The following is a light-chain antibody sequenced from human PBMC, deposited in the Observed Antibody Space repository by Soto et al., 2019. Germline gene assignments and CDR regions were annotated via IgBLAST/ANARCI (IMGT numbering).Light chain of an antibody. CDR3: QQYGTSGT. Sequence: EILMTQSPATLSVSPWERATLSCRASQSVGRNLAWYQQKPGQAPRLLIYGASNRATDIPDRFSGSGSGTDFTLTISRLEHEDFVVYYCQQYGTSGTFGQGTKVDIK. J-gene: IGKJ1*01. V-gene: IGKV3-20*01. CDR1: QSVGRN. CDR2: GAS.